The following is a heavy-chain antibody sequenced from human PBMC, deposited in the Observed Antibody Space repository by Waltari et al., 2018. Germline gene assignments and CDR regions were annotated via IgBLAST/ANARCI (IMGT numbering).Heavy chain of an antibody. CDR3: ARASPNGSGSYYYFDY. D-gene: IGHD3-10*01. Sequence: QVQLQQWGAGLLKPSETLSLTCAVYGGSFSGYYWSWIRQPPGKGLEWIGEINHSGSTNYNPSLKSRVTISVDTSKNQFSLKLSSVTAADTAVYYCARASPNGSGSYYYFDYWGQGTLVTVSS. V-gene: IGHV4-34*01. CDR2: INHSGST. J-gene: IGHJ4*02. CDR1: GGSFSGYY.